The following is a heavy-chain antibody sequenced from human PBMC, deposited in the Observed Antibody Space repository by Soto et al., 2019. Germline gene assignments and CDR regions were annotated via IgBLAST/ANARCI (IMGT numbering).Heavy chain of an antibody. CDR2: IGTAGDT. V-gene: IGHV3-13*01. D-gene: IGHD6-19*01. CDR1: GFTFSGFD. J-gene: IGHJ4*02. Sequence: GGSLRLSCEASGFTFSGFDMHCVRQPTGKGLEWVSTIGTAGDTYYAVSVKGRFTISRDNSKDKMYLQMTRLRAEDTATYYCAKDGQWMDVYLESWGQGTQVTVSS. CDR3: AKDGQWMDVYLES.